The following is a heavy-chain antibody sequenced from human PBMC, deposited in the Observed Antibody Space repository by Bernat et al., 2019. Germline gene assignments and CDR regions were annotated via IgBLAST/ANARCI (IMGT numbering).Heavy chain of an antibody. V-gene: IGHV4-4*02. D-gene: IGHD2-15*01. J-gene: IGHJ4*02. CDR3: ERGDCSGGSGDLLDY. Sequence: ISSSNWWSWVRQPPGKGLEWIVEIYHSGSTNYNPSLKSRVTISVDKSKNQFSLKLISVTAAETAVYYCERGDCSGGSGDLLDYWGQ. CDR2: IYHSGST. CDR1: ISSSNW.